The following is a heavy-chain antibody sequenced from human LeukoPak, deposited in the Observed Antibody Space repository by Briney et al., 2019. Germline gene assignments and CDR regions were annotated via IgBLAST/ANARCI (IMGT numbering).Heavy chain of an antibody. Sequence: PSETLSLTCAVYGGPFSGYYWSWIRQPPGKGLEWIGEINHSGSTNYNPSLKSRVTISVDTSKNQFSLKLSSVTAADTAVYYCARAGTVTTLFDYWGQGTLVTVSS. J-gene: IGHJ4*02. CDR1: GGPFSGYY. V-gene: IGHV4-34*01. D-gene: IGHD4-17*01. CDR2: INHSGST. CDR3: ARAGTVTTLFDY.